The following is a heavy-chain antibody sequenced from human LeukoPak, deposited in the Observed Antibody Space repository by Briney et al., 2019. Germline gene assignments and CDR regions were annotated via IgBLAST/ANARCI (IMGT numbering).Heavy chain of an antibody. J-gene: IGHJ4*02. V-gene: IGHV3-9*01. D-gene: IGHD6-19*01. Sequence: PGGSLRLSCVASGFNFNDKAMHWVRQAPGKGLEWVSSISWNSDFIDYADSVKGRFTASRDNAKTSLYLQVNSVRDEDTAFYYCAKTPYSSGRSPFDYWGQGTLVTVSS. CDR2: ISWNSDFI. CDR3: AKTPYSSGRSPFDY. CDR1: GFNFNDKA.